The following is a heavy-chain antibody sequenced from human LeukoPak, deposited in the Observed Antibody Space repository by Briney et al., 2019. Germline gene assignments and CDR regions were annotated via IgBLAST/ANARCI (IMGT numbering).Heavy chain of an antibody. CDR1: GYTFTSYD. J-gene: IGHJ3*02. V-gene: IGHV1-8*01. CDR2: MNPNSGNT. D-gene: IGHD5-18*01. CDR3: AREDTATGAFDI. Sequence: ASVKVSCKAPGYTFTSYDINWVRQATGQGLEWMGWMNPNSGNTGYAQKFQGRVTMTRNTSISTAYMGLSSLRSEDTAVYYCAREDTATGAFDIWGQGTMVTVSS.